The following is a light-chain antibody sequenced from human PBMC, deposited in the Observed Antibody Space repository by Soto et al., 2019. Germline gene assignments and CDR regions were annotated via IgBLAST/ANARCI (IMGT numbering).Light chain of an antibody. V-gene: IGLV1-44*01. CDR1: SSSIERNT. Sequence: QAVVTQPPSASGTPGQRVTISCSGDSSSIERNTVRWYQQLPGMAPTLLIYLNSRRPSGVPDRFSGSKSGTSASLAISGLQSEDEAEYYCATWDDSLNLLDVFGTGTKLTVL. J-gene: IGLJ1*01. CDR2: LNS. CDR3: ATWDDSLNLLDV.